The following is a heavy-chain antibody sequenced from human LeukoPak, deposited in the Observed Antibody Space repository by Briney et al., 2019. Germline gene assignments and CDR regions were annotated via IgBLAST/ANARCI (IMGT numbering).Heavy chain of an antibody. V-gene: IGHV3-48*04. CDR3: AREASCDY. Sequence: GGSLRLSCEASGFSFSSYTMNWVRQAPGKGLDWVAHISSGSSTIYYADAVRGRFTISRDNAKNSLYLQMNSLRAEDTAVYYCAREASCDYWGQGTLVTVSS. CDR2: ISSGSSTI. J-gene: IGHJ4*02. CDR1: GFSFSSYT.